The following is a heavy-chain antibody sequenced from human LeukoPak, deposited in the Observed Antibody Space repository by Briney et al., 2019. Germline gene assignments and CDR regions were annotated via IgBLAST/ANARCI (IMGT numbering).Heavy chain of an antibody. J-gene: IGHJ4*02. D-gene: IGHD3-22*01. CDR1: GASVSSTDYF. V-gene: IGHV4-61*02. Sequence: SQTLSLTCTVSGASVSSTDYFWNWIRQPAGKGLEWIGRIYASGNTDYNPSLKSRVTMSLDTSKNQFSLNMNSVTAADSAVYYCASIGFYYDSSGYLWNYWGQGTLVTVSS. CDR3: ASIGFYYDSSGYLWNY. CDR2: IYASGNT.